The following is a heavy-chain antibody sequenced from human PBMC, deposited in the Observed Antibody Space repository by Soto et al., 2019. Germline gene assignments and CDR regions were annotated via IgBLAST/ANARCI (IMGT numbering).Heavy chain of an antibody. V-gene: IGHV3-30*18. J-gene: IGHJ5*02. Sequence: GGSLRLSCAASGFTFSSYGMHWVRQAPGKGLEWVAVISYDGSNKYYADSVKGRFTISRDNSKNTLYLQMDSLRAEDTAVYYCAKAGLQYNWFDPWGQGTLVTVSS. CDR2: ISYDGSNK. CDR1: GFTFSSYG. D-gene: IGHD4-4*01. CDR3: AKAGLQYNWFDP.